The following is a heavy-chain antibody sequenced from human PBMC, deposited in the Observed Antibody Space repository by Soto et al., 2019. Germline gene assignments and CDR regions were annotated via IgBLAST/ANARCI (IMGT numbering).Heavy chain of an antibody. CDR1: GFTFSTYS. Sequence: EVQLLESGGGLVQPGGSLRLSCAASGFTFSTYSLNWVRQAPGKGLEWVSTISEGGGSTYYGDSVKGRFTISRDNSKNVLYLQMDSLRADDTAVYYCASAPGDYYYMDVWGKGTTVAVS. V-gene: IGHV3-23*01. CDR3: ASAPGDYYYMDV. J-gene: IGHJ6*03. CDR2: ISEGGGST.